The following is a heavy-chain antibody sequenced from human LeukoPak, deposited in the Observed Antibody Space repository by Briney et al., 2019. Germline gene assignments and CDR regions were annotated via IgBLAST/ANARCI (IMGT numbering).Heavy chain of an antibody. D-gene: IGHD1-14*01. CDR3: AKSNTESQTTVGN. V-gene: IGHV3-33*06. CDR1: GFTFNTYG. J-gene: IGHJ4*02. CDR2: VWSDGSNR. Sequence: GGSLRLSCAASGFTFNTYGMHWVRQAPGKGPEWMAVVWSDGSNRFYADSVEGRFTISRDNSKNTLYLQMNSLRAEDTAVYYCAKSNTESQTTVGNWGQGTLVSVSS.